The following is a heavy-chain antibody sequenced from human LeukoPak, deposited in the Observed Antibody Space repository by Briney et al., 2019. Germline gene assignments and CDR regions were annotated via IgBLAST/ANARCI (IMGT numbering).Heavy chain of an antibody. CDR1: GFIFSGYW. V-gene: IGHV3-7*01. Sequence: GGSLRLSCAASGFIFSGYWMSWVRQGPGRGLEWVASIKQDGSEKYYVDSVKGRFTISRDNAKNSLYLLMNILRAEDTALYYCASPQVGYWGQGTLVTVSS. J-gene: IGHJ4*02. CDR2: IKQDGSEK. D-gene: IGHD1-26*01. CDR3: ASPQVGY.